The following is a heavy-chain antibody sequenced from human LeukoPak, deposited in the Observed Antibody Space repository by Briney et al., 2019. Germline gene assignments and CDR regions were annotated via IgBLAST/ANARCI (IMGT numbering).Heavy chain of an antibody. V-gene: IGHV1-46*01. Sequence: GASVKVSCKASGYTFTTYYIHWVRQAPGRGLEWMGMINPSDGATTYAQKFQGRGTMTRDMSTTTVYMDVRTLRSEDTAVYFCAREQRGGVSGNLGGLFASYHTYYYMDVWGRGTTVTVSS. D-gene: IGHD1-26*01. CDR1: GYTFTTYY. J-gene: IGHJ6*03. CDR3: AREQRGGVSGNLGGLFASYHTYYYMDV. CDR2: INPSDGAT.